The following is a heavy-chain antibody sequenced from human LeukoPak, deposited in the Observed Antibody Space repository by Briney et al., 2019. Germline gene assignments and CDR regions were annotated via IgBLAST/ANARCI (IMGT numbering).Heavy chain of an antibody. Sequence: PGGSLRLSCAASGFTFSSYAMSWVRQAPGKGLEWVSDISGSGGSTYYADSVKGRFTISRDNSKNTLYLQMNSLRAEDTAVYYCAKEQFPRITMIVVVITMAPDAFDIWGQGTMVTVSS. J-gene: IGHJ3*02. D-gene: IGHD3-22*01. CDR3: AKEQFPRITMIVVVITMAPDAFDI. CDR1: GFTFSSYA. CDR2: ISGSGGST. V-gene: IGHV3-23*01.